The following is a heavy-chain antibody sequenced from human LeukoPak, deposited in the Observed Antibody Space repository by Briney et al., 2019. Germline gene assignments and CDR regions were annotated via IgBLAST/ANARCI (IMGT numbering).Heavy chain of an antibody. Sequence: PGGSLRLSCAASGFTFSSYEMNWVRQAPGKGLEWVSYISSSGSTIYYADSVKGRFTISKDNAKNSLYLQMNSLRAEDTAVYYCARVRDYYDILTDRSFDYWGQGTLVTVSS. CDR2: ISSSGSTI. V-gene: IGHV3-48*03. D-gene: IGHD3-9*01. CDR1: GFTFSSYE. CDR3: ARVRDYYDILTDRSFDY. J-gene: IGHJ4*02.